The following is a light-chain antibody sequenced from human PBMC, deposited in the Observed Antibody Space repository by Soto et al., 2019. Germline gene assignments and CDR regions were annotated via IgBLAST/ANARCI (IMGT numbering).Light chain of an antibody. V-gene: IGKV1-5*01. CDR3: QQYYSYWT. CDR2: DAS. J-gene: IGKJ1*01. CDR1: QSIGRW. Sequence: MTQSPSTLSASVGDTVTVTCRASQSIGRWLAWYQQKPGKAPKLLIFDASTLENGVPARFSGSRSGPEFSLTISSLQPDDFATYYCQQYYSYWTFGQGTKVEIK.